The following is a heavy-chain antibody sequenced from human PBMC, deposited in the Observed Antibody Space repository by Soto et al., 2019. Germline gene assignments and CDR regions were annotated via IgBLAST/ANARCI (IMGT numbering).Heavy chain of an antibody. CDR3: AKDSAIEYSGDDTSPYYFDV. CDR1: GFTFSSYA. D-gene: IGHD5-12*01. CDR2: ISGSGGST. V-gene: IGHV3-23*01. Sequence: GGSLRLSCAASGFTFSSYAMSWVRQAPGKGLEWVSAISGSGGSTYYADSVKGRFTISRDNSKNTLYLQMNSLRAEDTAVYYCAKDSAIEYSGDDTSPYYFDVWGQGTLVTVSS. J-gene: IGHJ4*02.